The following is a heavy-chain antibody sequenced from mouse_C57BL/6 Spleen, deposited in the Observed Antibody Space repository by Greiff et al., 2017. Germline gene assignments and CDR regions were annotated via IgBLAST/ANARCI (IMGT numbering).Heavy chain of an antibody. CDR2: INPSNGGT. D-gene: IGHD3-2*02. Sequence: QVQLQQPGTELVKPGASVKLSCKASGYTFTSYWMHWVKQRPGQGLEWIGNINPSNGGTNYNEKFKSKATLTVDQSSSTAYMQLSSLTSEDSAVYYCARYSAGYPYYDAMDYWGQGTSVTVSS. J-gene: IGHJ4*01. V-gene: IGHV1-53*01. CDR1: GYTFTSYW. CDR3: ARYSAGYPYYDAMDY.